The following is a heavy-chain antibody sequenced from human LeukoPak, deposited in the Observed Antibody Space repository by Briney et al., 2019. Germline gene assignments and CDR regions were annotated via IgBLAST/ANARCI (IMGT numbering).Heavy chain of an antibody. Sequence: GASVKVSCKASGYTFTSYDINWVRQATGQGPEWMGWMNPNSGNTGYAQKFQERVTITRDMSTSTAYMELSSLRSEDTAVYYCAAGAESGDDAFDIWGQGTMVTVSS. V-gene: IGHV1-8*01. CDR3: AAGAESGDDAFDI. CDR1: GYTFTSYD. J-gene: IGHJ3*02. CDR2: MNPNSGNT. D-gene: IGHD7-27*01.